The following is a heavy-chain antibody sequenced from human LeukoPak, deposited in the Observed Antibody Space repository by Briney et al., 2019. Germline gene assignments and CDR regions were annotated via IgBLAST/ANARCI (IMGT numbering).Heavy chain of an antibody. CDR1: GFTFSIYG. D-gene: IGHD2-15*01. CDR3: ATTQTTPFYFDY. V-gene: IGHV3-33*01. CDR2: IWYDGSRK. J-gene: IGHJ4*02. Sequence: GRSLRLSCGASGFTFSIYGMHWVRQAPGKGLEWVAVIWYDGSRKYYADSVKGRFTISRDNSKNTLYLQMNSLRAEDTAVYYCATTQTTPFYFDYWGQGTLVTVSS.